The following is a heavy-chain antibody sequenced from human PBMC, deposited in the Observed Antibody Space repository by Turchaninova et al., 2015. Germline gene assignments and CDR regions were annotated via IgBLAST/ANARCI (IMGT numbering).Heavy chain of an antibody. D-gene: IGHD4-23*01. CDR2: IYWEGDK. Sequence: QITLKESGPTLVKPTQTLTRTCPFSGFSPTTGPVGVVWIRQSPGTAQEWLPLIYWEGDKRYSPSLKSRLTITKDTSKNQVVLTMTNMDPVDTATFYCAHIRGGGNSPLFDYWGQGTLVTVSS. CDR3: AHIRGGGNSPLFDY. V-gene: IGHV2-5*02. CDR1: GFSPTTGPVG. J-gene: IGHJ4*02.